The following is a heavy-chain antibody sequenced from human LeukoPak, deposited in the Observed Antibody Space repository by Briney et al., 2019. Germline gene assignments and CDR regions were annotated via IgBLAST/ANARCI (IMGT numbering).Heavy chain of an antibody. V-gene: IGHV3-7*01. Sequence: GGSLRLSCAASGFTFNSYWMSWVRQAPGKGLEWVANIKQDGSEKYYVDSVKGRFTISRDNAKNSLYLQTNSLRAEDTAVYYCARARGRGYWGQGTLVTVSS. J-gene: IGHJ4*02. D-gene: IGHD1-26*01. CDR1: GFTFNSYW. CDR2: IKQDGSEK. CDR3: ARARGRGY.